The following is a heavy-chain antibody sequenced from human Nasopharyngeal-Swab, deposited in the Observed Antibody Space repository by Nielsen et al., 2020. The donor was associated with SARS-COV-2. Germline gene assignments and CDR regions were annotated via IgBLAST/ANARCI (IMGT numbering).Heavy chain of an antibody. Sequence: GESVKISCADSGFTFSSYAMSWVRQAPGKGLEWVSAISGRGGSTYYADSVKGRFTISRDNSKNTLYLQMNSLRAEDTAVYYCAKGYSGYPRNNWFDPWGQGTLVTVSS. V-gene: IGHV3-23*01. CDR3: AKGYSGYPRNNWFDP. CDR1: GFTFSSYA. J-gene: IGHJ5*02. D-gene: IGHD5-12*01. CDR2: ISGRGGST.